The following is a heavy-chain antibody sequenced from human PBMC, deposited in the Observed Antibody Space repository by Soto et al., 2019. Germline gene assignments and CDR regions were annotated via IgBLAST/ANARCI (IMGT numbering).Heavy chain of an antibody. V-gene: IGHV5-51*01. Sequence: PGESLKISCKSYGYSFTTYWIAWVRQVPGKGLEWMGSIHPGESDTRYSPAFQGQVAISADRSITTAYLQWSSLTASDTAMYYCARHEATYYNFYGMDVWGQGTTVTVS. CDR1: GYSFTTYW. CDR2: IHPGESDT. CDR3: ARHEATYYNFYGMDV. J-gene: IGHJ6*02.